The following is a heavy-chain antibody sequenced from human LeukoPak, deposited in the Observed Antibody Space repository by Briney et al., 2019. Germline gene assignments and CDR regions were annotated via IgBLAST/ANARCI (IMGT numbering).Heavy chain of an antibody. J-gene: IGHJ6*02. Sequence: SETLSLTCTASGGPISSYYWSWIRQPPGKGLEWTGYIYYSGSTNYNPSLKSRVTISVDTSKNQFSLKLSSVTAADTAVYYCARSSSSYYYYYYGMDVWGQGTTVTVSS. V-gene: IGHV4-59*01. CDR2: IYYSGST. CDR3: ARSSSSYYYYYYGMDV. CDR1: GGPISSYY. D-gene: IGHD6-6*01.